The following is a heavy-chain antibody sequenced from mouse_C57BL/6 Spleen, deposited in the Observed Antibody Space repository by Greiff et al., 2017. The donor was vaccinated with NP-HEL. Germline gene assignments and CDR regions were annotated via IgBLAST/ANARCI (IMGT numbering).Heavy chain of an antibody. V-gene: IGHV5-17*01. D-gene: IGHD2-4*01. CDR2: ISSGSSTI. J-gene: IGHJ4*01. CDR3: ARLYYDYDLYAMDY. Sequence: EVKVVESGGGLVKPGGSLKLSCAASGFTFSDYGMHWVRQAPEKGLEWVAYISSGSSTIYYADTVKGRFTISRDNAKNTLFLQMTSLRSEDTAMYYCARLYYDYDLYAMDYWGQGTSVTVSS. CDR1: GFTFSDYG.